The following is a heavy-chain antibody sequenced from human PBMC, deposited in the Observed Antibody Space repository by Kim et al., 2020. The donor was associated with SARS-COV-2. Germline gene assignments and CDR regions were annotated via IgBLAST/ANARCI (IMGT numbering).Heavy chain of an antibody. CDR3: STGWEPIVGSLAPYYYYGMDA. CDR2: IIPIFGTA. V-gene: IGHV1-69*13. D-gene: IGHD1-26*01. J-gene: IGHJ6*02. Sequence: SVKVSCKASGGTFSSYAISWVRQAPGQGLEWMGGIIPIFGTANYAQKFQGRVTITADESTSTAYMELSSLRSEDTAVYYCSTGWEPIVGSLAPYYYYGMDAWGQGTTVTVSS. CDR1: GGTFSSYA.